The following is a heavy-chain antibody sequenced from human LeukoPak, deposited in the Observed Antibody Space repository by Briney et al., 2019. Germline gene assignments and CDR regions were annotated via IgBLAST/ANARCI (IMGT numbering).Heavy chain of an antibody. D-gene: IGHD3-9*01. CDR2: INPSGGST. CDR3: ARGGLRYFDWSTLRDPPRIDY. CDR1: GYTFTSYY. J-gene: IGHJ4*02. Sequence: GALVNVSCKASGYTFTSYYMHWVRQAPGQGLEWMGIINPSGGSTSYAQKFQGRVTMTRDTSTSTVYMELSSLRSEDTAVYYCARGGLRYFDWSTLRDPPRIDYWGQGTLVTVSS. V-gene: IGHV1-46*01.